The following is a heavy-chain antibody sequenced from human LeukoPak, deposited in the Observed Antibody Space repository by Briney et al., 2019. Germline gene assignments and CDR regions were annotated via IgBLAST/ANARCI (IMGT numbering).Heavy chain of an antibody. Sequence: ASVKASCKASGYTFTHHGISWVRQAPGQGLEWMGWISCYNGDTIYAQNVQGRVTMTTDASTRTAYIELRNLRSDDTAMYYCARDPSNSSGYHAHFDSWGQGTLVTVSS. D-gene: IGHD3-22*01. CDR1: GYTFTHHG. CDR2: ISCYNGDT. V-gene: IGHV1-18*01. CDR3: ARDPSNSSGYHAHFDS. J-gene: IGHJ4*02.